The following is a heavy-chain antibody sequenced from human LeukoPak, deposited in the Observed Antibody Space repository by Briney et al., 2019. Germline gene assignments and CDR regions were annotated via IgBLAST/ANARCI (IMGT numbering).Heavy chain of an antibody. CDR1: GGTFSSYA. CDR3: ASGGRWELHY. D-gene: IGHD1-26*01. Sequence: GASVKVSCKASGGTFSSYAISWVRQAPGQGLEWMGIINPSGGSTSYAQKFQGRVTMTRDTSTSTVYMELSSLRSEDTAVYYCASGGRWELHYWGQGTLVTVSS. J-gene: IGHJ4*02. V-gene: IGHV1-46*01. CDR2: INPSGGST.